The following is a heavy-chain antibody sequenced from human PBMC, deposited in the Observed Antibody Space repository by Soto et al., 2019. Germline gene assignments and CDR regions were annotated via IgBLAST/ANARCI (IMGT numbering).Heavy chain of an antibody. CDR3: ASATSIAVAGKET. J-gene: IGHJ4*02. V-gene: IGHV1-18*01. CDR2: ISFYNGHT. D-gene: IGHD6-19*01. CDR1: GDTVTKYG. Sequence: QVQLVQSGGEVKKPGASVKVSCKASGDTVTKYGISWVRQAPGQGLEWLGWISFYNGHTNYALKFXXRXXLTTDTSTSTASMELRSLTSDDTAVYYCASATSIAVAGKETWGQGTLVTVSS.